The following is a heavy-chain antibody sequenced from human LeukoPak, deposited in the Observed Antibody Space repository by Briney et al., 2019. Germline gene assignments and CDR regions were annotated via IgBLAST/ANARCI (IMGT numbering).Heavy chain of an antibody. D-gene: IGHD1-26*01. J-gene: IGHJ4*02. V-gene: IGHV4-38-2*01. CDR2: IYHSGST. Sequence: TSETLSLTCAVSGYSISSGYYWGWIRQPPGKGLEWIGGIYHSGSTYYNPSLKSRVTISVDTSKNQFSLKLSSVTAADTAVYYCARRRLSGSYLYYFDYWGQGTLVTVSS. CDR1: GYSISSGYY. CDR3: ARRRLSGSYLYYFDY.